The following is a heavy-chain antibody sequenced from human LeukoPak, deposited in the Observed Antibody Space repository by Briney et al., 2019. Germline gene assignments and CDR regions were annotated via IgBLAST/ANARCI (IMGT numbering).Heavy chain of an antibody. Sequence: SVKVSCKASGYTFTGYYMHWVRQAPGQGLEWMGRIIPIFGTANYAQKFQGRVTITTDESTSTAYMEQSSLRSEDTAVYYCARGTTYYYDSSGYYGYWGQGTLVTVSS. CDR1: GYTFTGYY. J-gene: IGHJ4*02. D-gene: IGHD3-22*01. V-gene: IGHV1-69*05. CDR3: ARGTTYYYDSSGYYGY. CDR2: IIPIFGTA.